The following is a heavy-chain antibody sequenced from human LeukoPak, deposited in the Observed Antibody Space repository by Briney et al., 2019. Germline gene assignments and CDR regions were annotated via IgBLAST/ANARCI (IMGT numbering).Heavy chain of an antibody. CDR2: IYPNSGDT. Sequence: ASVKVSCKASGFPFTVYYIHWVRQAPGQGLEWMGWIYPNSGDTNYAQRFQGRVAMTRDTSTATVYMELSRLRSDDTAVYYCARDWWGPDRTAAANWSDPWGQGTLVTVSS. D-gene: IGHD6-13*01. CDR1: GFPFTVYY. V-gene: IGHV1-2*02. CDR3: ARDWWGPDRTAAANWSDP. J-gene: IGHJ5*02.